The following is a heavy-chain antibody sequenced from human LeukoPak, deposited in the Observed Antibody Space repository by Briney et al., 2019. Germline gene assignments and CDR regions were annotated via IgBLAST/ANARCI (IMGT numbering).Heavy chain of an antibody. V-gene: IGHV3-23*01. Sequence: GGSLRLSCAASGFTFSSYAMSWVRQAPGKGLEWVSAISGSGGSTYYADSVKGRFTISRDNAKNSLYLQMNTLRVEDTAMYYCASLDTAKQPLANHWGQGTLVTVSS. CDR1: GFTFSSYA. J-gene: IGHJ5*02. D-gene: IGHD5-18*01. CDR2: ISGSGGST. CDR3: ASLDTAKQPLANH.